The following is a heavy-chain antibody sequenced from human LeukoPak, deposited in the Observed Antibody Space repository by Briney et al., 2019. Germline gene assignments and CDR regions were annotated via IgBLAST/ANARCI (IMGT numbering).Heavy chain of an antibody. V-gene: IGHV3-48*04. D-gene: IGHD3-10*01. J-gene: IGHJ4*02. CDR3: TRDPQPGSYYPWYFAF. CDR2: ISSSSNTI. CDR1: GFTFSSYS. Sequence: PGGSLRLSCAASGFTFSSYSMNWVRQAPGKGLEWLSHISSSSNTIYYAVSVKGRFTISRDNANNSLYLQMNSLRAEDTAVYYCTRDPQPGSYYPWYFAFWGQGTLVTVSS.